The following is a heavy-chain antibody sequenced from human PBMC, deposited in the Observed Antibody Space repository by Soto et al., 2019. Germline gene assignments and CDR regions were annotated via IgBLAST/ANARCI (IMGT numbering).Heavy chain of an antibody. CDR1: ESTVSRDW. CDR3: SGGVGDAF. CDR2: INQDGSEK. V-gene: IGHV3-7*04. J-gene: IGHJ4*02. Sequence: EVHLVESGGGLVQTGGSLRLSCAIFESTVSRDWMNWVRQAPGKGLEWVAHINQDGSEKYYVDSVKGRFTISRDNAKKSLYLQMNSLRLADTAMYYCSGGVGDAFWGQGTLVTVSS. D-gene: IGHD1-26*01.